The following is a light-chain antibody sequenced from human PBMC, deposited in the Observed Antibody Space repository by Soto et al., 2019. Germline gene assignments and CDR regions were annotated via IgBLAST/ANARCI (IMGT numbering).Light chain of an antibody. CDR3: QHYHNWPPWT. Sequence: EIVMTQSPATLSVSPGERATLSCRASQSITSNLAWYQQKPGQAPRLVIYGASTRATGIPARFTGSGSGTDFALTISSLQSEDFAVYYYQHYHNWPPWTFGQGTKVEIK. CDR2: GAS. CDR1: QSITSN. J-gene: IGKJ1*01. V-gene: IGKV3-15*01.